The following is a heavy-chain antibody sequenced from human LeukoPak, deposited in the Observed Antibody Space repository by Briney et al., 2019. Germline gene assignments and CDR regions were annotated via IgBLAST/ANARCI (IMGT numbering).Heavy chain of an antibody. J-gene: IGHJ6*02. CDR2: INPNSGGT. CDR3: ATDNPISYVVVVAATRRGGYGMDG. V-gene: IGHV1-2*02. CDR1: GYTFTGYY. Sequence: ASGKVCCKASGYTFTGYYMQWGRQAQGQGLEWVGGINPNSGGTNCAQTFQGRVTMTRDPSISTAYMQLRRLRSHDTAVYYFATDNPISYVVVVAATRRGGYGMDGWGQGTTVTVSS. D-gene: IGHD2-15*01.